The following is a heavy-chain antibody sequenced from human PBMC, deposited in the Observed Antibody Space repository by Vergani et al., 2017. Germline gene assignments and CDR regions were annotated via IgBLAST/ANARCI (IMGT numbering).Heavy chain of an antibody. D-gene: IGHD6-19*01. J-gene: IGHJ5*02. CDR1: GASIRSSNYY. CDR3: ARHATVEWLVKLGWIDP. Sequence: QLQLQESGPGLVKPSATLSLTCSVSGASIRSSNYYWGWIRQPPGKGLEWIASIYYSGSTYYNPTLKSRVTISVDTSKNHFSLKLSCVTAADAAVYFCARHATVEWLVKLGWIDPWGQGILVTVSS. CDR2: IYYSGST. V-gene: IGHV4-39*01.